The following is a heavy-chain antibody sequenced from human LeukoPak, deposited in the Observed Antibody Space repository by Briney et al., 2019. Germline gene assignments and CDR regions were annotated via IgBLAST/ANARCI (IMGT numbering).Heavy chain of an antibody. D-gene: IGHD2-2*01. CDR2: IRGSDSHI. J-gene: IGHJ4*02. CDR1: GFSFSDYN. CDR3: AKGPLRGTAAAIDY. V-gene: IGHV3-21*01. Sequence: GGSLRLSCAASGFSFSDYNMNWVRQAPGKGLEWVSCIRGSDSHIFYADSVKGRFTTSRDISTDTLWLQMDSLRTEDTAVYYCAKGPLRGTAAAIDYWGQGTLVTVSS.